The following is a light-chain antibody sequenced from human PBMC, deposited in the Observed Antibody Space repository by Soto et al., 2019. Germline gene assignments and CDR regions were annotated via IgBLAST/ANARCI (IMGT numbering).Light chain of an antibody. CDR3: QQYNSYSWT. Sequence: DIQMAQSPSTLCAFVGDRGAITCRASQSISSWLDWYQQKPGKAPKVLXYQASSLESGVPSRFSGSGSGTEFTLTISSLQPDDFETYYCQQYNSYSWTFGQGTKVDI. CDR1: QSISSW. CDR2: QAS. V-gene: IGKV1-5*03. J-gene: IGKJ1*01.